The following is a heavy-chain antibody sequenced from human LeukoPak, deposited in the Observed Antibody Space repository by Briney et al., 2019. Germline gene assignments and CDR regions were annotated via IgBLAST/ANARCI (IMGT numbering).Heavy chain of an antibody. J-gene: IGHJ5*02. D-gene: IGHD6-13*01. Sequence: PGGSLRLSCAASGFTFTKYWMTWVRQDPGKGLEWVANINQDGSERFYVDSVKGRFTISRDNSKNTLYLQMNSLRAEDTAVYYCAREAYSSSWYNWFDPWGQGTLVTVSS. CDR2: INQDGSER. V-gene: IGHV3-7*01. CDR1: GFTFTKYW. CDR3: AREAYSSSWYNWFDP.